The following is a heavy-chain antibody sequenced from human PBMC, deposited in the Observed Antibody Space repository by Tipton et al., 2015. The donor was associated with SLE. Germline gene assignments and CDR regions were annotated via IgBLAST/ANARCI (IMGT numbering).Heavy chain of an antibody. CDR2: IYYSGRT. D-gene: IGHD6-19*01. CDR1: GGSISSHY. CDR3: ARVGRAVAGTDYYGMDV. V-gene: IGHV4-59*08. Sequence: TLSLTCTVSGGSISSHYWSWIRQPPGKGLEWIGYIYYSGRTNYNPSLKSRVTISVDTSKNQFSLKLSSVTAADTAVYYCARVGRAVAGTDYYGMDVWGQGTTVTVSS. J-gene: IGHJ6*02.